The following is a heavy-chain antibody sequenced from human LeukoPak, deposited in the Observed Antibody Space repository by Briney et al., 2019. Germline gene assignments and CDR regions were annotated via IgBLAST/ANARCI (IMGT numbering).Heavy chain of an antibody. D-gene: IGHD6-19*01. J-gene: IGHJ5*02. Sequence: SETLSLTCTVSGGSISSGDYYWSWIRQPPGKGLEWIGYIYYSGSTYYNPSLKSRVTISVDTSKNQFSLKLSSVTAADTAVYYCARGVAVKLWFDPWGQGTLVTVSS. V-gene: IGHV4-30-4*01. CDR3: ARGVAVKLWFDP. CDR1: GGSISSGDYY. CDR2: IYYSGST.